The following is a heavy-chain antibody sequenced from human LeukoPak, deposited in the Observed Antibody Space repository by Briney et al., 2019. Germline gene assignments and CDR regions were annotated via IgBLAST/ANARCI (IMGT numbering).Heavy chain of an antibody. CDR3: ARGYCSSTSCYTRDPWFDP. CDR2: INHSGST. D-gene: IGHD2-2*02. V-gene: IGHV4-34*01. J-gene: IGHJ5*02. CDR1: GGSFSGYY. Sequence: SETLSLTCAVYGGSFSGYYWSWIRQPPGKGLEWIGEINHSGSTNYNPSLKSRVTISVDTSKNQFSLKLSSVTAADTAVYYCARGYCSSTSCYTRDPWFDPWGQGTLVTVSS.